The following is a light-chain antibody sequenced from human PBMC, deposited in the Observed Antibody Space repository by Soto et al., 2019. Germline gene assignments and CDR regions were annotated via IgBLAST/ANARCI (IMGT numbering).Light chain of an antibody. J-gene: IGKJ1*01. CDR1: QSVGSYY. V-gene: IGKV3-20*01. CDR2: GAS. CDR3: QKPAST. Sequence: EIVLTQSPGTLSLSRGERATLSCRASQSVGSYYLAWYQRKPGQAPRLLIYGASNRATGVPDRFSGSGSGTDFILTITGRVNEDSEVYFCQKPASTFSQATKGDI.